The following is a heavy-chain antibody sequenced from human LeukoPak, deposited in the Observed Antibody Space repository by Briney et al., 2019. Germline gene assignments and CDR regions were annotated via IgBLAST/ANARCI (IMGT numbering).Heavy chain of an antibody. CDR2: INHSGTT. V-gene: IGHV4-34*01. CDR1: GGSFSDYY. CDR3: AREGSYYGSGSPPLDY. Sequence: KASETLSLTCAVYGGSFSDYYWSWIRQLPGKGLEWIGEINHSGTTNYNPSLKTRVTISVDTSKNQFSLKPSSVTAADTAVYYCAREGSYYGSGSPPLDYWGQGTLVTVSS. D-gene: IGHD3-10*01. J-gene: IGHJ4*02.